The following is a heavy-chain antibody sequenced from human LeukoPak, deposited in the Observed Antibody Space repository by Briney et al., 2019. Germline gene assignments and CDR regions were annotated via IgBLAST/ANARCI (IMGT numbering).Heavy chain of an antibody. CDR3: AKGLRYSGSTGYFDY. CDR1: GFTFSSYA. Sequence: GGSLRLSCAASGFTFSSYAMSWVRQAPGKGLEWVSAISGSGGSTYYADSVKGRFTISRDNSKNTLYLQMSSLRAEDTAVYYCAKGLRYSGSTGYFDYWGQGTLVTVSS. V-gene: IGHV3-23*01. D-gene: IGHD1-26*01. J-gene: IGHJ4*02. CDR2: ISGSGGST.